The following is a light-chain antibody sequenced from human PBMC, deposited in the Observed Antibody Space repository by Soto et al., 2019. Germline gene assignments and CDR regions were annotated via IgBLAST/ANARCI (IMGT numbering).Light chain of an antibody. CDR1: SSNIGAGYD. J-gene: IGLJ1*01. CDR2: GNN. Sequence: QSVLTQPPSVSGAPGQRVTISCTGSSSNIGAGYDVHWYQQLPGTAPKLLIYGNNNRPSGVPDRFSVSKSGTSASLAITGLHAEDEADYYCQSYDSNLSGYVFGTGTKVTVL. CDR3: QSYDSNLSGYV. V-gene: IGLV1-40*01.